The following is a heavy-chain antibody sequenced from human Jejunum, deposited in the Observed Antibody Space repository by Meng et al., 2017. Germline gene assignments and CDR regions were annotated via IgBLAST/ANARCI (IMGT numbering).Heavy chain of an antibody. CDR2: INWNSATI. D-gene: IGHD5-12*01. CDR1: GFKFDDYA. J-gene: IGHJ6*02. CDR3: AKDQNSGVYYHYGMDV. Sequence: SLKISCAASGFKFDDYAMHWVRQAPGKGLEWVSGINWNSATIGYADSVKGRFTISRDNAKNSLYLQMNSLRAEDTALYYCAKDQNSGVYYHYGMDVWGQGTTVTVSS. V-gene: IGHV3-9*01.